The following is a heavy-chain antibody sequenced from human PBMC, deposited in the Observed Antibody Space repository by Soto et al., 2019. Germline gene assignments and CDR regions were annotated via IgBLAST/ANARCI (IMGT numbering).Heavy chain of an antibody. D-gene: IGHD3-10*01. Sequence: EVQLVESGGGLVKPGGSLRLSCAASGFTFTDAWMGWVRQAPGKGLEWVGRLKSKSDGGTSDYAAPVKGRFTISRDDSKNTLYLQMKSLQSEDTAVYYCTTAYVYGSNPGEGYWGQGTLVTVSS. J-gene: IGHJ4*02. V-gene: IGHV3-15*01. CDR2: LKSKSDGGTS. CDR3: TTAYVYGSNPGEGY. CDR1: GFTFTDAW.